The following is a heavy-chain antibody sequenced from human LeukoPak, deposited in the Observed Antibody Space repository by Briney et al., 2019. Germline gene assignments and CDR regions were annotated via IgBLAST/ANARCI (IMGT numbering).Heavy chain of an antibody. Sequence: GGSLRLSCAASGFTFSCYWMSWVRQAPGKGLEWVANIKQDGSEKYYVDSVKGRFTISRDNAKNSLYLQMNSLRAEDTAVYYCARDSSGWYQRWFDPWGQGTLVTVSS. D-gene: IGHD6-19*01. CDR2: IKQDGSEK. J-gene: IGHJ5*02. CDR1: GFTFSCYW. V-gene: IGHV3-7*01. CDR3: ARDSSGWYQRWFDP.